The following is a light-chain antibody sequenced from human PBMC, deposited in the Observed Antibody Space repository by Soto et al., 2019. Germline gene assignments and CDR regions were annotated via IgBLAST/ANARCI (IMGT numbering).Light chain of an antibody. Sequence: DIQMTQSPSSLSASVGDRVTITCRASHPININLVWFQQKPGKAPKSLIYAATNLQSGVPSRFSGSGRGTDFSLTISSLQPEDVATYYCQHYQRYPPSFGGGTKLEIK. CDR3: QHYQRYPPS. V-gene: IGKV1-16*01. CDR2: AAT. J-gene: IGKJ4*01. CDR1: HPININ.